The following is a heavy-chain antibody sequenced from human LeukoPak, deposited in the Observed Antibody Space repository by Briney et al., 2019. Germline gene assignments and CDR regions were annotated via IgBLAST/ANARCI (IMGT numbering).Heavy chain of an antibody. CDR3: ATPNHRYCSGGSCYSLDY. D-gene: IGHD2-15*01. V-gene: IGHV1-2*02. CDR1: GYTFTSYY. J-gene: IGHJ4*02. CDR2: INPNSGGT. Sequence: ASVKVSCKASGYTFTSYYMHWVRQAPGQGLEWMGWINPNSGGTNYAQKFQGRVTMTRDTSISTAYMELSSLRSEDTAVYYCATPNHRYCSGGSCYSLDYWGQGTLVTVSS.